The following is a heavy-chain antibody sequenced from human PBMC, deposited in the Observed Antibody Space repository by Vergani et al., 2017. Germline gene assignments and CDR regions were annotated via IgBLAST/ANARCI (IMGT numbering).Heavy chain of an antibody. CDR3: VKDTGIQLWQHFVS. Sequence: EVQLVTSGGGLVQPGGSLRLSCAASGFVFDEYALHWVRQSPGKGLEWVSGISWNRGKIAYADSVKGRFTISRDTAKKSLYLQMNNLRPEDTAFYYCVKDTGIQLWQHFVSWGQGILVTVSS. CDR1: GFVFDEYA. V-gene: IGHV3-9*01. J-gene: IGHJ4*02. D-gene: IGHD2/OR15-2a*01. CDR2: ISWNRGKI.